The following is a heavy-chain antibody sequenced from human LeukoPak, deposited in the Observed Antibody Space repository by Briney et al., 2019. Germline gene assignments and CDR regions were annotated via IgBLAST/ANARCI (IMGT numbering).Heavy chain of an antibody. CDR1: GGTFSSYA. CDR3: ATSLRFLEWLPRGNWFDP. V-gene: IGHV1-24*01. D-gene: IGHD3-3*01. Sequence: VASVKVSCKASGGTFSSYAISWVRQAPGKGLEWMGGFDPEDGETIYAQKFQGRVTMTEDTSTDTAYMELSSLRSEDTAVYYCATSLRFLEWLPRGNWFDPWGQGTLVTVSS. CDR2: FDPEDGET. J-gene: IGHJ5*02.